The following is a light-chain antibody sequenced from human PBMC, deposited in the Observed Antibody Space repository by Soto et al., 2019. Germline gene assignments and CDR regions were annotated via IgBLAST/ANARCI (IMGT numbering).Light chain of an antibody. CDR2: DVS. CDR3: CSYAGRYIYV. J-gene: IGLJ1*01. Sequence: ALSQPRSVSGSPGQSVSISCTGTSSDVGGYNYVSWYQQHPGKAPKVIIYDVSKRPSGVPDRFSGSKSGNTASLTISGLQSEDEADYYCCSYAGRYIYVFGTGTKVTVL. CDR1: SSDVGGYNY. V-gene: IGLV2-11*01.